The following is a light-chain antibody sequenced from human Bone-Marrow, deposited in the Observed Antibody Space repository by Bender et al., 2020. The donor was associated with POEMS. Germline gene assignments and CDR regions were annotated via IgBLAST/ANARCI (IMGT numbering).Light chain of an antibody. V-gene: IGLV1-44*01. CDR1: SSNIGAHA. Sequence: QSVLTQPPSASGTPGQRVTISCSGGSSNIGAHAMNWYQHLPGTAPKLLIYSSHRRPSEVPDRFSGSRSGTSASLAISGLQSEDEADYYCAVWDDSLNGWVFGGGTKLTVL. CDR2: SSH. CDR3: AVWDDSLNGWV. J-gene: IGLJ3*02.